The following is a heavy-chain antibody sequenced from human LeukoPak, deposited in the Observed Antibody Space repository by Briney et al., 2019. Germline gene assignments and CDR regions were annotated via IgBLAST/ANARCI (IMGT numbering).Heavy chain of an antibody. CDR3: ARSRGGLRSMDV. CDR1: GFTVSSNY. CDR2: IYSDGGT. V-gene: IGHV3-53*01. D-gene: IGHD5-12*01. Sequence: RGSLRLSCAASGFTVSSNYMSWVRQAPGKGLEWVSVIYSDGGTNYADSVKGRFSISRDNSKNTVYLQMSSLRAEDTAVYYCARSRGGLRSMDVWGKGTTVTVSS. J-gene: IGHJ6*04.